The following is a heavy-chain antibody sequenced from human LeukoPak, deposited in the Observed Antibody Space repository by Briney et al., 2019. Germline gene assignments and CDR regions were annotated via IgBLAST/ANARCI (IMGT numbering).Heavy chain of an antibody. V-gene: IGHV3-33*01. CDR3: ARTGGLGYCSGGSCYPMGYYYGIDV. J-gene: IGHJ6*02. Sequence: PGRSLRLSCAASGFTFSSYGMHWVRQAPGKGLGCVAVIWYDGSNKYYADSVKGLFTISRDNSKNALYLQMNSLRAEDTAVYYCARTGGLGYCSGGSCYPMGYYYGIDVWGQGTTVTVSS. CDR2: IWYDGSNK. CDR1: GFTFSSYG. D-gene: IGHD2-15*01.